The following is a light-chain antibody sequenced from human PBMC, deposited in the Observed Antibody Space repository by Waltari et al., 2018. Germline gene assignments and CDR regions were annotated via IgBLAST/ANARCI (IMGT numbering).Light chain of an antibody. J-gene: IGKJ3*01. CDR3: QQYYTFPRSS. CDR1: QNIDGR. V-gene: IGKV1-39*01. Sequence: DVQMTQSPSSLSASVGDTVTITCRTSQNIDGRLTWLQQKPGKAPELLIYGTYILRGGVPSRFSGSGSGTNFTLTIYNLQPEDFAAYYCQQYYTFPRSSFGPGTTFDV. CDR2: GTY.